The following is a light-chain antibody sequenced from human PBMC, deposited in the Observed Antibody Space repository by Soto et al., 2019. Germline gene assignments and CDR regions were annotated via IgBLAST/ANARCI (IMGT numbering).Light chain of an antibody. V-gene: IGKV3-15*01. CDR2: GAS. J-gene: IGKJ2*01. Sequence: EIGITQSPATLSVSPGERATLSCRASQTISSNLAWYQQKPGQAPSLLLHGASTMTTGVPARFSGSGSGTEFTLTISSLQSEDLAVYYCQQYHNWPPQYTFGQGTMLQIK. CDR1: QTISSN. CDR3: QQYHNWPPQYT.